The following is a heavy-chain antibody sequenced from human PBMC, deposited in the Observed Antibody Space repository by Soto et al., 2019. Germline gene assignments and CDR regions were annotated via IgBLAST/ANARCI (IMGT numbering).Heavy chain of an antibody. CDR2: IIPISGTA. D-gene: IGHD2-2*01. CDR1: GGTFSSYA. CDR3: ARSQGSSTSLEIYYYYDYGMDV. Sequence: QVQLVQSGAEVKKPGSSVKVSCKASGGTFSSYAISWVRQAPGQGLEWMGGIIPISGTANYAQKFQGRVTITADETTSTAYMEPSSLRSADTAVYYCARSQGSSTSLEIYYYYDYGMDVWGQGTKVTVSS. J-gene: IGHJ6*02. V-gene: IGHV1-69*01.